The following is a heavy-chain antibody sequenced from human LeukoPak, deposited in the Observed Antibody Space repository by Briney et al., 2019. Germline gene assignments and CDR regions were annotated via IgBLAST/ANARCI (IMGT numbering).Heavy chain of an antibody. D-gene: IGHD6-13*01. CDR2: ISAYNGNT. V-gene: IGHV1-18*01. J-gene: IGHJ4*02. Sequence: GASVKVSCKASGYTFTSYGISWVRQAPGQGLEWMGWISAYNGNTNYAQKLQGRVTMTTDTSTSTAYMELRSLGSDDTAVYYCARASGYSSSWYQGVFDYWGQGTLVTVSS. CDR1: GYTFTSYG. CDR3: ARASGYSSSWYQGVFDY.